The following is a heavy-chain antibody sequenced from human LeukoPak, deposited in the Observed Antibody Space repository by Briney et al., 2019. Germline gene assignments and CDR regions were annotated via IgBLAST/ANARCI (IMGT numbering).Heavy chain of an antibody. CDR3: ARDCALAAWTYDF. CDR2: IKQDGSEI. Sequence: GGSLRLSCAASGFTFSTYSMNWVRQAPGKGLEWVANIKQDGSEIYYVDSVKGRFTISRDNAKNSLYLQMSRLRAEDTAVYYCARDCALAAWTYDFWGQGTLVTVSS. CDR1: GFTFSTYS. D-gene: IGHD3/OR15-3a*01. J-gene: IGHJ4*02. V-gene: IGHV3-7*01.